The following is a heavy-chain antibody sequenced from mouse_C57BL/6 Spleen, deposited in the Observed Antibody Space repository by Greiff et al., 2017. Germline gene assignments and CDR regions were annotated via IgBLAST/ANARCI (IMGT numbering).Heavy chain of an antibody. CDR2: IYPGDGDT. Sequence: VQGVESGPELVKPGASVKISCKASGYAFSSSWMNWVKQRPGKGLEWIGRIYPGDGDTNYNGKFKGKATLTADKSSSTAYMQLSSLTSEDSAVYFCARISYYYGSSYWYFDVWGTGTTVTVSS. CDR1: GYAFSSSW. CDR3: ARISYYYGSSYWYFDV. D-gene: IGHD1-1*01. V-gene: IGHV1-82*01. J-gene: IGHJ1*03.